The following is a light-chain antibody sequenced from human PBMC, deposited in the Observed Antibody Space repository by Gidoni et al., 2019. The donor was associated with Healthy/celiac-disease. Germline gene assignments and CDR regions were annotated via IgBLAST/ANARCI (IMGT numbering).Light chain of an antibody. CDR2: KDS. Sequence: SYELTQPPSVSVSPGQPARITCSGDALPKQYAFWYQQKPGQAPVLMIYKDSERTSGIPERFSGSSSGTTVTLTISGVQAEDEADYYCQSADSSGTYVVFGGGTKLTVL. CDR3: QSADSSGTYVV. J-gene: IGLJ2*01. V-gene: IGLV3-25*02. CDR1: ALPKQY.